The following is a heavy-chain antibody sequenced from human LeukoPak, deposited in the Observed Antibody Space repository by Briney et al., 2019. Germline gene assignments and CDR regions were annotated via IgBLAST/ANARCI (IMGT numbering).Heavy chain of an antibody. Sequence: KPGGSLRLSCAASGFTVSSNYMSWVRQAPGKGLEWVSSISSDSNYIFYADSVQGRFTISRDNAENSLFLQMNSLRAEDTAVYYCASRYCTSTNCYAFDIWGQGTMVTVSS. J-gene: IGHJ3*02. D-gene: IGHD2-2*01. CDR3: ASRYCTSTNCYAFDI. V-gene: IGHV3-21*01. CDR2: ISSDSNYI. CDR1: GFTVSSNY.